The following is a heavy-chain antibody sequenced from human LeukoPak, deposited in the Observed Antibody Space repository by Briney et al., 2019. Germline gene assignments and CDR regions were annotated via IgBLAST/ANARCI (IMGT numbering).Heavy chain of an antibody. D-gene: IGHD5-24*01. Sequence: SETLSLTCAVYGGSFSGYYWSWIRQPPGKGLEWVGEINHSGSTNDHPSLKSRVPISADTSKNQYALKMSSVTAADTAVYYCARGFGYSFGYWGQGTLVTVSS. CDR1: GGSFSGYY. CDR2: INHSGST. J-gene: IGHJ4*02. CDR3: ARGFGYSFGY. V-gene: IGHV4-34*01.